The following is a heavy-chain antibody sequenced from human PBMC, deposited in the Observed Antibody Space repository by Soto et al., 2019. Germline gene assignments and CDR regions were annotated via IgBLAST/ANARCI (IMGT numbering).Heavy chain of an antibody. D-gene: IGHD3-10*01. CDR3: ARASVPRFDT. CDR2: ISSSSSYI. Sequence: GGSLSLSCAASGFNFSSYSMNWVRQAPGKGLEWVSSISSSSSYIYYADSVKGRFTISRDNAKNSLYLQMNSLRAEDTAVYYCARASVPRFDTWGQGTLVTVSS. V-gene: IGHV3-21*01. CDR1: GFNFSSYS. J-gene: IGHJ5*02.